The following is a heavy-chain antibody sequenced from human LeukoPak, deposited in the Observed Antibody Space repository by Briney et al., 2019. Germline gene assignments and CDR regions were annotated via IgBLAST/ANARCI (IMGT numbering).Heavy chain of an antibody. V-gene: IGHV3-53*01. J-gene: IGHJ5*02. CDR3: ARGGIAAAGDWFDP. Sequence: GRSLRLSCAASGFTVSSNYMSWVRQAPGKGLEWVSLIYAGGNTYYADSVKGRFTISRDNSKNTLYLQMNSLRAEDTAVYYCARGGIAAAGDWFDPWGQGTLVTVSS. CDR1: GFTVSSNY. CDR2: IYAGGNT. D-gene: IGHD6-13*01.